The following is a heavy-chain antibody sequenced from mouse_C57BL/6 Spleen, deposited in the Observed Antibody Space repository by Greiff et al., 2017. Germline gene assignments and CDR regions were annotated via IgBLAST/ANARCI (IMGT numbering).Heavy chain of an antibody. CDR2: IDPETGGT. Sequence: QVQLQQSGAELVRPGASVTLSCKASGYTFTDYEMHWVKQTPVHGLEWIGAIDPETGGTAYNQKFKGKAILTADKSSSTAYMELRSLTSEDSAVYYCTRGGAYPYAMDYWGQGTSVTVSS. J-gene: IGHJ4*01. V-gene: IGHV1-15*01. CDR3: TRGGAYPYAMDY. D-gene: IGHD2-10*01. CDR1: GYTFTDYE.